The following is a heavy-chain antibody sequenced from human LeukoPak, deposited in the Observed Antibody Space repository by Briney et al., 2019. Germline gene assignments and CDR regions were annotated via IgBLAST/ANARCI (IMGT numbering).Heavy chain of an antibody. J-gene: IGHJ4*02. D-gene: IGHD5-24*01. Sequence: SETLSLTCTVSGGSVSSGDYYWSWIRQPPGKGLEWIGYIYYSGSTYYNPSLKSRVTISVDTSKNQFSLKLSSVTAADTAVYYCARGDGYNPSLDYWGQGTLVTVSS. CDR3: ARGDGYNPSLDY. CDR2: IYYSGST. V-gene: IGHV4-30-4*01. CDR1: GGSVSSGDYY.